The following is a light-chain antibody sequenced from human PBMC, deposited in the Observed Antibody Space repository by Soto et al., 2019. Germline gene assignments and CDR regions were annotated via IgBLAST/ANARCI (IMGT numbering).Light chain of an antibody. Sequence: IPMTQSPSSLSASVGDRVTLTCRTSRAINNYVNWYQHHPGRVPKLLISSASILQAGVPSRFSAGGSGTHFALTISNLQPEDVATYYCQQSYRTPPNFGQGTKLEI. CDR1: RAINNY. CDR2: SAS. CDR3: QQSYRTPPN. J-gene: IGKJ2*01. V-gene: IGKV1-39*01.